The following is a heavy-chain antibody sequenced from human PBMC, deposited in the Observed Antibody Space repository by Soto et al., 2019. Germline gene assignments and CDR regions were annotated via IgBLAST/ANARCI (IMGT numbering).Heavy chain of an antibody. CDR3: ASNYGSGYRAFDS. CDR2: VNHILSMS. Sequence: QVQLVQSGAEVKSAGSSVKVSCKASGDTFNFYSINWVRQAPGLGLEWVGRVNHILSMSNYAQRFLGRVTMTADKSTGTAYMELRSLRSEDTAIYYCASNYGSGYRAFDSWGQGALVTVSS. D-gene: IGHD3-10*01. J-gene: IGHJ4*02. V-gene: IGHV1-69*02. CDR1: GDTFNFYS.